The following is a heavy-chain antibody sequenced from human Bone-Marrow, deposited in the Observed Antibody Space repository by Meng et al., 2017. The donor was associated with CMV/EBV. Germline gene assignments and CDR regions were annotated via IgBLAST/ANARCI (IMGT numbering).Heavy chain of an antibody. CDR2: INSDGSST. D-gene: IGHD6-13*01. V-gene: IGHV3-74*01. J-gene: IGHJ5*02. CDR3: ARKAAAGTPGSNWVDP. CDR1: GFTFSSYW. Sequence: GESLKISCAASGFTFSSYWMHWVRQAPGKGLVWVSRINSDGSSTSYADSVKGRFTISRDNAKNTLYLQMNSLRAEDTAVYYCARKAAAGTPGSNWVDPWGQGTLVTVSS.